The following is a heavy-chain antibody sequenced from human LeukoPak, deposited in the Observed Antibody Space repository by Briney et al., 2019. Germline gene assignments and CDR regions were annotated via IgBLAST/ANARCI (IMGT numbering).Heavy chain of an antibody. V-gene: IGHV4-34*01. CDR1: GGSFSGYY. Sequence: SETLSLTCAVYGGSFSGYYWSWIRQPPGKGLEWIGEINHSGSTNYNPSLKSRVTISVDTSKNQFSLKLSSVTAADTAVYYCARGRGRGVVVVAAMSGMDVWGQGTTVTVSS. CDR2: INHSGST. CDR3: ARGRGRGVVVVAAMSGMDV. J-gene: IGHJ6*02. D-gene: IGHD2-15*01.